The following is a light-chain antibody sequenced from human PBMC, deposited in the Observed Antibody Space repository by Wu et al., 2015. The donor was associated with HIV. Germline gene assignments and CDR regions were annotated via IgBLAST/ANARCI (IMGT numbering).Light chain of an antibody. CDR2: GAS. J-gene: IGKJ2*01. CDR3: QQYGNSPNT. Sequence: TYLAWYQQRPWPGSHGSAIYGASNRPWHPDRFTGSGSGTDFTLTISGLEPEDFAVYYCQQYGNSPNTFGQGTKLEIK. CDR1: TY. V-gene: IGKV3-20*01.